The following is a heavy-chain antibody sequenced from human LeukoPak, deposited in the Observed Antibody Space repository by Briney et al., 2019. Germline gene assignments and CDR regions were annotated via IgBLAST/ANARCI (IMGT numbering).Heavy chain of an antibody. D-gene: IGHD6-6*01. Sequence: GGSLRLSCAASGFTFSSYWMHWVRQTPGKGLVRVSRINSDGSSTSYADSVKGRFTISRDNAKNTLYLQMNSLRAEDTAVYYCARDQRIAARPDIDYWGQGTLVTVSS. CDR1: GFTFSSYW. CDR2: INSDGSST. V-gene: IGHV3-74*01. J-gene: IGHJ4*02. CDR3: ARDQRIAARPDIDY.